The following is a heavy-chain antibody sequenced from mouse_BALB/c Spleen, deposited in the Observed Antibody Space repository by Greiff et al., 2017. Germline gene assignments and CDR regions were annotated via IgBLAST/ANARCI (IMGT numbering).Heavy chain of an antibody. J-gene: IGHJ2*01. D-gene: IGHD2-4*01. V-gene: IGHV5-6-4*01. CDR2: ISSGGSYT. Sequence: EVQLVESGGGLVKPGGSLKLSCAASGFTFSSYTMSWVRQTPEKRLEWVATISSGGSYTYYPDSVKGRFTISRDNAKNTLYLQMSSLKSEDTAMYYCTRGKGYDYDDYWGQGTTVTVSS. CDR1: GFTFSSYT. CDR3: TRGKGYDYDDY.